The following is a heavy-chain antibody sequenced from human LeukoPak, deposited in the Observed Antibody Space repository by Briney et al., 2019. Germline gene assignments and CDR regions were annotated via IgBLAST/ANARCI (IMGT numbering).Heavy chain of an antibody. V-gene: IGHV4-61*09. CDR3: ARDTLYSFWCGSYHTTYYFDY. Sequence: SQTLSLTCTVSGGSISSGNYYWSWIRQPAGKGLEWIGHIYTSGSTNYNPSLKSRVTISVDTSKNQFSLNLSSMTAADTAVYYCARDTLYSFWCGSYHTTYYFDYWGQGTLVTVSS. J-gene: IGHJ4*02. D-gene: IGHD3-3*01. CDR1: GGSISSGNYY. CDR2: IYTSGST.